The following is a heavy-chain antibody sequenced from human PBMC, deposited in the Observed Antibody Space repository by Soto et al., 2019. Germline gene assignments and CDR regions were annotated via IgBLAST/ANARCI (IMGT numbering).Heavy chain of an antibody. CDR1: GFTFSSYV. J-gene: IGHJ6*02. Sequence: PGGSLRLSCAASGFTFSSYVMSWVRQAPGKGLEWVSYISSSGSTIYYADSVKGRFTISRDNAKNSLYLQMNSLRAEDTAVYYCARDRIPTGMDVWGQGTTVTVSS. V-gene: IGHV3-48*04. CDR3: ARDRIPTGMDV. CDR2: ISSSGSTI.